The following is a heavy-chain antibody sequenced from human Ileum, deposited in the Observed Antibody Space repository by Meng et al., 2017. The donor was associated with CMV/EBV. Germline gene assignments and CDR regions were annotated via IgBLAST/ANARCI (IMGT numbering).Heavy chain of an antibody. V-gene: IGHV3-21*01. CDR2: IGWSPGYI. Sequence: GGSLRLSCAVSGFTFTNYTVNWVRQAPGKGLEWVSSIGWSPGYIFYADAVKGRFTISRDNAKNSVFLQINSLRAEDTAVYYCARGLVEAPGIEYWGQGTLVTVSS. D-gene: IGHD2-15*01. CDR1: GFTFTNYT. J-gene: IGHJ4*02. CDR3: ARGLVEAPGIEY.